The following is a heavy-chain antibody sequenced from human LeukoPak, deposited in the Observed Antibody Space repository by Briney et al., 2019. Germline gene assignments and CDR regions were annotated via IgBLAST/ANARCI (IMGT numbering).Heavy chain of an antibody. D-gene: IGHD1-1*01. CDR1: GGSMSNDY. CDR3: ARARTGFDL. Sequence: KSSETLSLTCTVSGGSMSNDYWSWIRQPPGKGLECIGYIYYTGSTNYNPSLKSRVTISVDTSKNQLSLKLSSVTAADSAVYYCARARTGFDLWGQGALVTVSS. CDR2: IYYTGST. J-gene: IGHJ5*02. V-gene: IGHV4-59*01.